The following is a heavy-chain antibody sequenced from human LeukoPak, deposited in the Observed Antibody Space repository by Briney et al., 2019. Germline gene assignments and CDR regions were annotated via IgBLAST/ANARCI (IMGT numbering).Heavy chain of an antibody. D-gene: IGHD3-9*01. V-gene: IGHV3-11*01. CDR2: ISSSGSTI. CDR3: ARGYDILTGSPFWFDP. J-gene: IGHJ5*02. CDR1: GFTFSDYY. Sequence: GGSLRLSCAASGFTFSDYYMSWIRQAPGKGLEWVSYISSSGSTIYYADSVKGRFTISRDNAKNSLYLQMNSLRAEDTAVYYCARGYDILTGSPFWFDPWGQGTLVTVSS.